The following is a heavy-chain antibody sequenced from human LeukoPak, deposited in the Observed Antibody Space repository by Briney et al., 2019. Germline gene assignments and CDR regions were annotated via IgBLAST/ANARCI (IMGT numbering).Heavy chain of an antibody. V-gene: IGHV1-24*01. D-gene: IGHD3-10*01. J-gene: IGHJ4*02. CDR1: GYTXTELS. Sequence: ASVKVSCKVSGYTXTELSMHWVRQAPGKGLEWMGGFDPEDGETIYAQKFQGRVTMTEDTSTDTAYMELSSLRSEDTAVYYCATDSSGSYSPFDYWGQGTLVTVSS. CDR2: FDPEDGET. CDR3: ATDSSGSYSPFDY.